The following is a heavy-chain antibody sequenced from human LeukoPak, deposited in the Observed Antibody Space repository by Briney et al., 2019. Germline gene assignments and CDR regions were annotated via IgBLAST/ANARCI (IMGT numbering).Heavy chain of an antibody. V-gene: IGHV1-2*02. CDR2: INPNSGGT. CDR3: ARGVGYGDYPPGD. Sequence: GASVKVSCKASGYTFTGYYMHWVRQAPGQGLEWMGWINPNSGGTNYAQKFQGRVTMTRDTSISIAYMELSRLRSDDTAVVYCARGVGYGDYPPGDWGQGTLVTVSS. D-gene: IGHD4-17*01. J-gene: IGHJ4*02. CDR1: GYTFTGYY.